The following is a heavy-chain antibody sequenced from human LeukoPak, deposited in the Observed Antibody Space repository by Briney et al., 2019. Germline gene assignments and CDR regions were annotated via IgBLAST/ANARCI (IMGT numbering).Heavy chain of an antibody. V-gene: IGHV5-51*01. CDR3: ARPWDYDSSGYYYEPPGY. CDR1: GYSFTGYW. CDR2: IYPGDSDT. J-gene: IGHJ4*02. D-gene: IGHD3-22*01. Sequence: GESLKISCKGSGYSFTGYWIGWVRQMPGKGLEWMGIIYPGDSDTRYSPSFQGQVTISADKSISTAYLQWSSLKASDTAMYYCARPWDYDSSGYYYEPPGYWGQGTLVTVSS.